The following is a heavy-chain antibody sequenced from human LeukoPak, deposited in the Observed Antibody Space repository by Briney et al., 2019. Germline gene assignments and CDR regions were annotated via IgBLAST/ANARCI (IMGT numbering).Heavy chain of an antibody. CDR3: AREAGGYCSGGSCSRREAFDI. CDR1: GFTFSSYW. D-gene: IGHD2-15*01. V-gene: IGHV3-20*04. Sequence: GGSLRLSCAASGFTFSSYWMSWVRQAPGKGLEWVSGINWNGGSTGYADSVKGRFTISRDNAKNSLYLQMNSLRAEDTALYYCAREAGGYCSGGSCSRREAFDIWGQGTMVTVSS. CDR2: INWNGGST. J-gene: IGHJ3*02.